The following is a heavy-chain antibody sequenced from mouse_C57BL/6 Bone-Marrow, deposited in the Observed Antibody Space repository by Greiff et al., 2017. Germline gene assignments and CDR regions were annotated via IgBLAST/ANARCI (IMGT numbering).Heavy chain of an antibody. CDR1: GYTFTSYW. CDR2: IYPGSGST. V-gene: IGHV1-55*01. J-gene: IGHJ1*03. CDR3: ARKSPWYFDV. Sequence: QVQLQQSGAELVKPGASVKMSCKASGYTFTSYWITWVKQRPGQGLEWIGDIYPGSGSTNYNEKFKSKATLTVDTSSSTAYMQLSSLTSEDSAVYYCARKSPWYFDVWGTGTTVTVSS.